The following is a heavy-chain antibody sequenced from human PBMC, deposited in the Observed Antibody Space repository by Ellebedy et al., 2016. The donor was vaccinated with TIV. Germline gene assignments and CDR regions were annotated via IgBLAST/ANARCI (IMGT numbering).Heavy chain of an antibody. D-gene: IGHD3-22*01. CDR1: GFTFSAYF. Sequence: GESLKISCTTSGFTFSAYFLSWFRQAPGKGLEWVSFIRNKDFGGTADYSASVKGRFTISRDDSTSIAYLQMSSLKAEDTAVYFCSREFPPSYYDGDHHNCAFDIWGRGTGVTVSS. CDR2: IRNKDFGGTA. CDR3: SREFPPSYYDGDHHNCAFDI. V-gene: IGHV3-49*03. J-gene: IGHJ3*02.